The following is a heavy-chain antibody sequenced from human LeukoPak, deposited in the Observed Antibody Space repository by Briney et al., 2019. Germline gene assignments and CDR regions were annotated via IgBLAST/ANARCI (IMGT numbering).Heavy chain of an antibody. CDR2: FDPEDGET. CDR3: ATGLTKWLVRKYFDY. CDR1: GYTLTELS. Sequence: ASVTVSCKVSGYTLTELSMHWVRQAPGKGLEWMGGFDPEDGETIYAQKFQGRVTMTEDTSTDTAYMELSSLRSEDTAAYYCATGLTKWLVRKYFDYWGQGTLVTVSS. J-gene: IGHJ4*02. V-gene: IGHV1-24*01. D-gene: IGHD6-19*01.